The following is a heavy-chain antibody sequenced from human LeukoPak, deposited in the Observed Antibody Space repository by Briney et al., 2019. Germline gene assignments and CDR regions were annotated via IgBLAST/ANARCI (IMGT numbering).Heavy chain of an antibody. V-gene: IGHV3-30-3*01. CDR2: ISYDGGNK. J-gene: IGHJ4*02. CDR1: GFTFSSYA. D-gene: IGHD6-19*01. Sequence: PGGSLRLSCAASGFTFSSYAMHWVRQAPGKGLEWVAVISYDGGNKYYADSVKGRFTISRDNSKNTLYLQMNSLRAEDTAVYYCARGRSIAVAGTSWGQGTLVTVSS. CDR3: ARGRSIAVAGTS.